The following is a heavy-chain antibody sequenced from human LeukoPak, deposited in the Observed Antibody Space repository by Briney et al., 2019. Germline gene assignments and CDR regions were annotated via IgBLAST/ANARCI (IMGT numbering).Heavy chain of an antibody. CDR3: ARGYNGGSDY. CDR1: GFIVRDYW. CDR2: IKQDGGAR. J-gene: IGHJ4*02. V-gene: IGHV3-7*01. D-gene: IGHD3-16*01. Sequence: GGSLRLSCAAPGFIVRDYWMNWVRQAPGQGLEWLANIKQDGGARYYVGSVKGRFTISSDSAKSLVYLQTDSLRAEDTATYYCARGYNGGSDYWGEGTLVTVSS.